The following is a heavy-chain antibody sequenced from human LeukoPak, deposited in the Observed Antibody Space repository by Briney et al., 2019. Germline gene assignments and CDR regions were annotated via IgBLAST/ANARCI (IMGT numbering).Heavy chain of an antibody. V-gene: IGHV7-4-1*02. CDR1: GYTFTSYY. Sequence: GASVKVSCKASGYTFTSYYMHWVRQAPGQGLEWMGWINTNTGNPTYAQGFTGRFVFSVDTSVSTAYLKISSLKAEDTAVYYCARRGYSYGYYWFDPWGQGTLVTVSS. CDR2: INTNTGNP. J-gene: IGHJ5*02. D-gene: IGHD5-18*01. CDR3: ARRGYSYGYYWFDP.